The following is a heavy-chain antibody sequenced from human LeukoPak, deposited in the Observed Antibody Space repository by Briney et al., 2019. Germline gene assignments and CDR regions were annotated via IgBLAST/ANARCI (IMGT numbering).Heavy chain of an antibody. J-gene: IGHJ4*02. CDR3: ARGRRKDVLYYYGSGSYYNPSTFDY. CDR1: GGSFSGYY. Sequence: PSETLSLTCAVYGGSFSGYYWSWIRQPPGKGLEWIGEINHSGSTNYKPSLKSRVTISVDTSKNQFSLKLSSVTAADTAVYYCARGRRKDVLYYYGSGSYYNPSTFDYWGQGTLVTVSS. D-gene: IGHD3-10*01. V-gene: IGHV4-34*01. CDR2: INHSGST.